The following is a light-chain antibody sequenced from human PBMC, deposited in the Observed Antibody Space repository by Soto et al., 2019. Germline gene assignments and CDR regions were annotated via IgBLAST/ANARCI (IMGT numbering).Light chain of an antibody. CDR3: QQRRNWPPVIT. CDR1: QSFSSY. V-gene: IGKV3-11*01. Sequence: EIVLTQSPATLSLSPGERATLSCRASQSFSSYLAWYQQKPGQAPRLLIYDASKRATGIPARFSGRGSGTDFTHTISSLEPEDFAVYYCQQRRNWPPVITFGQGTRLEIK. J-gene: IGKJ5*01. CDR2: DAS.